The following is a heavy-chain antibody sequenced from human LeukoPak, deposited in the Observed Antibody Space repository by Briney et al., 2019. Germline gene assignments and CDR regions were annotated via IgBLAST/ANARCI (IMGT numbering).Heavy chain of an antibody. D-gene: IGHD3-10*01. CDR2: ISSSGSTI. V-gene: IGHV3-48*03. CDR3: ARGDYYGSGSLPASYGMDV. Sequence: GGSLRLSCAASGFTFSSYEMNWVRQAPGKGLEWVSYISSSGSTIYYADSVKGRFTISRDNAKNSLYLQMNSLRAEDTAVYYCARGDYYGSGSLPASYGMDVWGKGTTVTVSS. CDR1: GFTFSSYE. J-gene: IGHJ6*04.